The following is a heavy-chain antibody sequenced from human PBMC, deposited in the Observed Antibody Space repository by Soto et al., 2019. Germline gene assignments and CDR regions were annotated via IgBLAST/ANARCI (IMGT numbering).Heavy chain of an antibody. CDR2: ISGYNGNT. D-gene: IGHD3-10*01. V-gene: IGHV1-18*01. Sequence: QIQLVQSGAEVKKPGASVKVSSKTSGYNFTSYGISWERQAPGQGIEWMGWISGYNGNTNYAQKLQGRVTMTTDTSTSTAYRELRSLRSDDTAVYYCAREAVGGGLVRGDHWFDPWGQGTLVTVSS. J-gene: IGHJ5*02. CDR3: AREAVGGGLVRGDHWFDP. CDR1: GYNFTSYG.